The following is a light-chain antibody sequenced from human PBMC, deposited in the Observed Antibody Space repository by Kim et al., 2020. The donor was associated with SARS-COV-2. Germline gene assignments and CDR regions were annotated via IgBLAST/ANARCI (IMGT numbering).Light chain of an antibody. CDR1: QSISSF. J-gene: IGKJ2*01. Sequence: DIQMTQSPSSLSASVGDRVTITCRASQSISSFLNWYQQKPGKAPKLLIYGASNLQSGVPSRFSGSESGTDFALTISNLQPEDFATYYCQQSNTLPNTFGQGTKLEI. V-gene: IGKV1-39*01. CDR2: GAS. CDR3: QQSNTLPNT.